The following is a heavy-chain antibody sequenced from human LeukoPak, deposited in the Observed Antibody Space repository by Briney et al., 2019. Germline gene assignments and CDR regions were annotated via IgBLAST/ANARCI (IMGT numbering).Heavy chain of an antibody. CDR1: GGTFSSYA. Sequence: GSSVKVSCKASGGTFSSYAISWVRQAPGQGLEWMGGIIPIFGTANYAQKFQGRVTITADKSTSTAYMGLSSLRSEDTAVYYCARDVCSSTSCYVGWFDPWGQGTLVTVSS. CDR2: IIPIFGTA. V-gene: IGHV1-69*06. D-gene: IGHD2-2*01. J-gene: IGHJ5*02. CDR3: ARDVCSSTSCYVGWFDP.